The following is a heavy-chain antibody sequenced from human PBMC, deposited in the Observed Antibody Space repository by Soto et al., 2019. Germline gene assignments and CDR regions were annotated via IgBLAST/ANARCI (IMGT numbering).Heavy chain of an antibody. CDR1: GFRFSGFA. Sequence: QVQLVESGGGVVQPGASLRLSCAASGFRFSGFAMHWVRQAPGKGLEWVAVTSFDASENFYVDSVKGRFSISRDDSHNTVFLQMNVLRPEDTGIYYCARDLGGYVHLWDKSNYWGQGTLVNVSS. CDR2: TSFDASEN. V-gene: IGHV3-30*04. D-gene: IGHD5-12*01. J-gene: IGHJ4*02. CDR3: ARDLGGYVHLWDKSNY.